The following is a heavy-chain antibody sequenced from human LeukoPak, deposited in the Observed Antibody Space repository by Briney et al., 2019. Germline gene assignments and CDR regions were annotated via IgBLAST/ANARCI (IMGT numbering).Heavy chain of an antibody. V-gene: IGHV3-7*03. CDR2: INKDGGEK. D-gene: IGHD1-26*01. CDR1: GFTFSSYW. CDR3: VKDSPPRYSGSPPAY. J-gene: IGHJ4*02. Sequence: GGSLRLSCAASGFTFSSYWMSWVRQAPGKGLEWVANINKDGGEKYYVDSVKGRFTISRDNAKDSLYLQMNSLRADDTAVYYCVKDSPPRYSGSPPAYWGQGTLVTVSS.